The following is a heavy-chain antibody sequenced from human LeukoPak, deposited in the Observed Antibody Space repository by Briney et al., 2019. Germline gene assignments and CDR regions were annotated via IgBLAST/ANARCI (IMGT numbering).Heavy chain of an antibody. J-gene: IGHJ4*02. CDR2: ISGRGVST. CDR1: GFTFSTYA. Sequence: GGSLRLSCAASGFTFSTYAMSWVRQAPGKGLEWVSAISGRGVSTSYADSVRGRFTISRDNSKNTLYLQMNSLRAEDTAVYYCAKAASGNWNDVSDYWGQGTLVTVYS. D-gene: IGHD1-20*01. CDR3: AKAASGNWNDVSDY. V-gene: IGHV3-23*01.